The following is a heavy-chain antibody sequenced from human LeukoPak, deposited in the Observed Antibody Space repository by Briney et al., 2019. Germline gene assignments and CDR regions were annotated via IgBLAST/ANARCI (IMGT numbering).Heavy chain of an antibody. CDR3: ARVTYDSSGYYYLDY. CDR1: GGSISSGDYY. V-gene: IGHV4-30-4*01. J-gene: IGHJ4*02. Sequence: PSETLSLTCTVSGGSISSGDYYWSWIRQPPGKGLEWIGYIYYSGSTYYNPSLKSRVTISVDTSKNQLSLKLSSVTAADTAVYYCARVTYDSSGYYYLDYWGQGTLVTVSS. D-gene: IGHD3-22*01. CDR2: IYYSGST.